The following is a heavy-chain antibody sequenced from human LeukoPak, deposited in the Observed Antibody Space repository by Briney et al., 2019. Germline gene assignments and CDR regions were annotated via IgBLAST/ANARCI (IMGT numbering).Heavy chain of an antibody. CDR3: ARMAGGYSGYGRAQFDY. Sequence: ASVKVSCKASGGTFSSYAISWVRQAPGQGLEWMGGIIPIFGTANYAQKFQGRVTITTDESTSTAYMELSSLRSEDTAVYYCARMAGGYSGYGRAQFDYWGQGTLVTVSS. CDR2: IIPIFGTA. J-gene: IGHJ4*02. D-gene: IGHD5-12*01. CDR1: GGTFSSYA. V-gene: IGHV1-69*05.